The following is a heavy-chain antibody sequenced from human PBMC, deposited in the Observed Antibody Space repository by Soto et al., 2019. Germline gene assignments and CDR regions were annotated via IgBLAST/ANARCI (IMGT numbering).Heavy chain of an antibody. D-gene: IGHD2-21*02. Sequence: QVQLVESGGGVVQPGRSLRLSCAASGFTFSSYAMHWVRQAPGKGLEWVAVISYDGSNKYYADSVKGRFTISRDNSKNSLYLQMNSLRAEDTAVYYCATGVCGGDCWYGAFDIWCQGTMVTVSS. CDR3: ATGVCGGDCWYGAFDI. J-gene: IGHJ3*02. V-gene: IGHV3-30-3*01. CDR1: GFTFSSYA. CDR2: ISYDGSNK.